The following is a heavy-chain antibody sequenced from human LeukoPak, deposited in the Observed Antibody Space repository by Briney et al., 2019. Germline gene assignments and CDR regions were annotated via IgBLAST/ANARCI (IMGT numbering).Heavy chain of an antibody. V-gene: IGHV4-59*01. CDR2: IYYSGGT. D-gene: IGHD3-22*01. J-gene: IGHJ3*02. Sequence: SETLSLTCTVSGGSISSYYWSWIRQPPGKGLEWLGYIYYSGGTNYNPSLKSRVTISVDTSKNQFSLKLSSVTAADTAVYYCARGDYDSSGYYIRDSLDAFDIWGQGTMVTVSS. CDR3: ARGDYDSSGYYIRDSLDAFDI. CDR1: GGSISSYY.